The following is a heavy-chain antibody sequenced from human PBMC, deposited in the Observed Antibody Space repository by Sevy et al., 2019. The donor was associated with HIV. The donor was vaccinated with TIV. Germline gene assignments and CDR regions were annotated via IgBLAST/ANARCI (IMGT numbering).Heavy chain of an antibody. V-gene: IGHV1-2*06. Sequence: ASVKVSCKASGYTFNAYFMHWVRQAPGQGLEWMGRINPNSGDTTYAQKFQGRVTMSRDTSISTAYMELHRLTSDDTAVYSGARAYYYDSSAYRFDHWGQGTLVTVSS. CDR2: INPNSGDT. CDR3: ARAYYYDSSAYRFDH. CDR1: GYTFNAYF. D-gene: IGHD3-22*01. J-gene: IGHJ4*02.